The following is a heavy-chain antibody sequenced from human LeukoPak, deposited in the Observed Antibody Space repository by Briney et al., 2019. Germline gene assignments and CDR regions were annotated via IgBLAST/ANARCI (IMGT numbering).Heavy chain of an antibody. D-gene: IGHD2-2*01. Sequence: SVKVSCKASGGTFSSCAISWVRQAPGQGLEWMGGIIPIIGTANYAQKFQGRVTITADESTSTAYMELSSLRSEDTAVYYCATPKAVVPAARSFDYYYYYGMDVWGQGTTVTVSS. CDR3: ATPKAVVPAARSFDYYYYYGMDV. J-gene: IGHJ6*02. CDR2: IIPIIGTA. V-gene: IGHV1-69*13. CDR1: GGTFSSCA.